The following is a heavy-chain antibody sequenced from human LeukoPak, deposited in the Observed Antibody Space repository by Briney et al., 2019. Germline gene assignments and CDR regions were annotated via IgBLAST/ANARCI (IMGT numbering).Heavy chain of an antibody. D-gene: IGHD3-3*02. J-gene: IGHJ4*02. CDR1: GGSISSSSYY. CDR2: IYYSGST. V-gene: IGHV4-39*01. CDR3: ARHAGAFKDY. Sequence: SETLSLTCTVSGGSISSSSYYCGRIRQPPGKGLEWIGSIYYSGSTYYNPSLKSRVTISVDTSKNQFSLKLSSVTAADTAVYYCARHAGAFKDYWGQGTLVTVSS.